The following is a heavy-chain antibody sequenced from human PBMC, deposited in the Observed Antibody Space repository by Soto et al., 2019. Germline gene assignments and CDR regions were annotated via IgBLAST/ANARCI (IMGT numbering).Heavy chain of an antibody. CDR2: SIPIFGTA. V-gene: IGHV1-69*13. J-gene: IGHJ6*02. D-gene: IGHD5-18*01. CDR3: ARGRRYRGDDPDYYFAMDV. Sequence: GASVKVSCKASGGTFNNYPITWVRQAPGEGLEWMGGSIPIFGTANYAQKFQGRVTISVDESTSTAYMELSSLRSEDTAVYYCARGRRYRGDDPDYYFAMDVWGQGTTVTVSS. CDR1: GGTFNNYP.